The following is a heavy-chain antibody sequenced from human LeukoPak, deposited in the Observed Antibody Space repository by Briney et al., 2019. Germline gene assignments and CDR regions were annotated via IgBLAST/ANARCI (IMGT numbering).Heavy chain of an antibody. CDR3: AGLERGTIDY. Sequence: GESLKISCKGSGYTFTRYWIGWVRQMPGKDLEWMGIIHPGNSDIRYSPSFQGQVTISADNSKTTAFLHCSSLKASDTAMYYCAGLERGTIDYWGQGTLVTVSS. CDR2: IHPGNSDI. D-gene: IGHD2-8*01. V-gene: IGHV5-51*01. CDR1: GYTFTRYW. J-gene: IGHJ4*02.